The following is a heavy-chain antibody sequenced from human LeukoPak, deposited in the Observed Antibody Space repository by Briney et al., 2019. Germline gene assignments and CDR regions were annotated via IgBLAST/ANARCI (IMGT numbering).Heavy chain of an antibody. CDR2: ISYDGSNK. Sequence: SCKASGGTFSSYAMHWVRQAPGKGLEWVAVISYDGSNKYYADSVKGRFTISRDNSKNTLYLQMNSLRAEDTAVYYCARDDYGDYGVGFDPWGQGTLVTVSS. D-gene: IGHD4-17*01. J-gene: IGHJ5*02. CDR3: ARDDYGDYGVGFDP. V-gene: IGHV3-30-3*01. CDR1: GGTFSSYA.